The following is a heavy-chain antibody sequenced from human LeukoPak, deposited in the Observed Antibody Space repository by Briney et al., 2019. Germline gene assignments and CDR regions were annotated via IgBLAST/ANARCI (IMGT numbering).Heavy chain of an antibody. CDR3: ASPARGGYFDL. V-gene: IGHV4-61*02. CDR1: GGSISSGSYY. CDR2: IYTSGST. Sequence: PSETLSLTCTVSGGSISSGSYYWSWIRQPAGKGLEWIGRIYTSGSTNYNPSLKSRVTISVDTSKNQFSLNLTSVIAADTAVYYCASPARGGYFDLWGRGTLVTVSS. D-gene: IGHD3-10*01. J-gene: IGHJ2*01.